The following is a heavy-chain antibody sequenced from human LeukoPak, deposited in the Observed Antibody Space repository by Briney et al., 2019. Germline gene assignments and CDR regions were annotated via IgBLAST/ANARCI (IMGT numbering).Heavy chain of an antibody. CDR2: IYYSGST. J-gene: IGHJ4*02. Sequence: SETLSLTCTVSGGSISSYYWSWIRQPPGEGLEWIGYIYYSGSTNYNPSLKSRVTISVDTSKNQFSLKLSSVTAADTAVYYCARHVLYCSGCSCYSWFDYWGQGTLVTVSS. V-gene: IGHV4-59*08. D-gene: IGHD2-15*01. CDR1: GGSISSYY. CDR3: ARHVLYCSGCSCYSWFDY.